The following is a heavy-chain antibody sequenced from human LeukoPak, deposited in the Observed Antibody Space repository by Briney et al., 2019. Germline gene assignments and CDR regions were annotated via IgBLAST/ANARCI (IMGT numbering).Heavy chain of an antibody. CDR3: AKYSSSFDP. V-gene: IGHV1-8*02. J-gene: IGHJ5*02. D-gene: IGHD6-6*01. CDR2: MNPSSGNT. CDR1: GYTFTSYG. Sequence: GASVKVSCKASGYTFTSYGISWVRQATGQGLEWMGWMNPSSGNTGYAQKFQGRVTMTRNTSISTAYMELSSLRSEDTAVYYCAKYSSSFDPWGQGTLVTVSS.